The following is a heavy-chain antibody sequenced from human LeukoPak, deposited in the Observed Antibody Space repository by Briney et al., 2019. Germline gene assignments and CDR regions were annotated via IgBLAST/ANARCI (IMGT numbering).Heavy chain of an antibody. J-gene: IGHJ5*02. CDR2: INHSGST. CDR1: GGSFSGYY. V-gene: IGHV4-34*01. CDR3: ARVASSSSGWFDP. D-gene: IGHD6-6*01. Sequence: PSETLSLTCAVYGGSFSGYYWSWIRQPPGKGLEWIGEINHSGSTNYNPSLKSRVTISVDTSKNQFSLKLSSVTAADTAVYYCARVASSSSGWFDPWGQGTLVTVSS.